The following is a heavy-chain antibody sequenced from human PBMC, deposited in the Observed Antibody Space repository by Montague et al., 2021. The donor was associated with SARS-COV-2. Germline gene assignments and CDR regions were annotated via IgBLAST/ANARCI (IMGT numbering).Heavy chain of an antibody. CDR2: IYSSGIT. Sequence: SETLSLTCPVSGGSISSGSYFWSWIRQPPGKGLEWIGSIYSSGITYYNPSLKSRVTISVDTSTNQFSLTLSSVTAADTAVYYCARDIAVAGLFDYWGQGTLVTVSS. CDR3: ARDIAVAGLFDY. V-gene: IGHV4-39*02. J-gene: IGHJ4*02. CDR1: GGSISSGSYF. D-gene: IGHD6-19*01.